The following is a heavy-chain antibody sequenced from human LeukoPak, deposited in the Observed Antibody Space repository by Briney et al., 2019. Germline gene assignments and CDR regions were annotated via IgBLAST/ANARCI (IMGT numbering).Heavy chain of an antibody. J-gene: IGHJ3*02. Sequence: ASVKVSCKASGYTFTAYYMHWVRQAPGQGLEWLGWINPNTGATNYAQKFQGRVTMTRDTSISTAYMELSRLRSDDTAVYYCARGGGSCYSECAFDIWGQGTMVTVSS. CDR3: ARGGGSCYSECAFDI. D-gene: IGHD2-15*01. V-gene: IGHV1-2*02. CDR1: GYTFTAYY. CDR2: INPNTGAT.